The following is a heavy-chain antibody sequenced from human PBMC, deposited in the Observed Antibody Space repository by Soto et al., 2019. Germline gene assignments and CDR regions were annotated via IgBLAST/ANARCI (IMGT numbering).Heavy chain of an antibody. V-gene: IGHV4-39*01. CDR1: GGSISSSSY. Sequence: SETLSLTCTVSGGSISSSSYWGWIRQPPGKGLEWIGSIYSIGSTYYNPSLKRRVTISVDTSKNQFSLKLSSVTAADTAVYYCTRSSTYSMGVWGQGTTVTVSS. J-gene: IGHJ6*02. CDR2: IYSIGST. D-gene: IGHD6-13*01. CDR3: TRSSTYSMGV.